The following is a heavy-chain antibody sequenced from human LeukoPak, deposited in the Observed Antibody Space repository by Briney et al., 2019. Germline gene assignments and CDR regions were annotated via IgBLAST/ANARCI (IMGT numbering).Heavy chain of an antibody. CDR1: GLTFSNYA. CDR3: ANVPIDGPDY. J-gene: IGHJ4*02. Sequence: GGPLRLSCAASGLTFSNYAMSWLRQAPGKGLDWVAAISGSGGSTYYADSVKGRSTISRDNSKNTLSLQLNSLSAEAPAVYYCANVPIDGPDYWGQGTLVTVSS. CDR2: ISGSGGST. V-gene: IGHV3-23*01. D-gene: IGHD2-2*01.